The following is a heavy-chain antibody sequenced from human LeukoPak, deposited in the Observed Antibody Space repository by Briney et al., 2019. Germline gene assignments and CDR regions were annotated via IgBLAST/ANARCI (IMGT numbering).Heavy chain of an antibody. J-gene: IGHJ4*02. Sequence: PGGSLRLSCAASGFTFSSYDMNWVRQAPGKGLEWVSSISGSGGRTDYADSVKGRFTISRDNSKNTLYLQMNSLRAEDTAIYYCAKGRYSSSWYPPDLDYWGQGTLVTVSS. CDR2: ISGSGGRT. D-gene: IGHD6-13*01. CDR3: AKGRYSSSWYPPDLDY. CDR1: GFTFSSYD. V-gene: IGHV3-23*01.